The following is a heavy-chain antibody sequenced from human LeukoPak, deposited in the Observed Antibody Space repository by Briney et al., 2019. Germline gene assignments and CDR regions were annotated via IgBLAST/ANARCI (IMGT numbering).Heavy chain of an antibody. CDR1: GFTFSTYV. CDR3: VRGTGY. V-gene: IGHV3-64D*06. Sequence: GGSLRLSCSVSGFTFSTYVMHWVRQAPGKGLEYVSAISSNGDNTYYADSVKGRFTISGDNSKNTLHLQMSSLRADDTAVYYCVRGTGYWGQGTLVTVSS. J-gene: IGHJ4*02. CDR2: ISSNGDNT.